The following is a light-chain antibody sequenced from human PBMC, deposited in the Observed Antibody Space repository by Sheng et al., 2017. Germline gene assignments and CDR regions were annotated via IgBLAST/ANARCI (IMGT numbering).Light chain of an antibody. J-gene: IGKJ1*01. Sequence: AIQMTKSPSSLSASVGDRVTITCRASQDISDDLSWYQQKPGKAPKLLIYTASSLGSGVPSRFSGSGSGTSFSLTIQSLQPDDLATYYCLQDYNYPRTFGQGTTVE. CDR2: TAS. CDR3: LQDYNYPRT. CDR1: QDISDD. V-gene: IGKV1-6*01.